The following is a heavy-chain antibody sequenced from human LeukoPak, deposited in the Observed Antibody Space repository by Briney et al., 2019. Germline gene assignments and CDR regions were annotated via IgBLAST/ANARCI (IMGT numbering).Heavy chain of an antibody. CDR1: GFTFSSYW. CDR3: ARNIRGMIDY. V-gene: IGHV3-7*01. J-gene: IGHJ4*02. CDR2: IKQDGSEK. Sequence: GGSLRLSCAASGFTFSSYWMSLVRQAPGKGLGWVANIKQDGSEKYYVDSVKGRFTISRDNAKNSLYLQMNSLRAEDTAVYYCARNIRGMIDYWGQRTLVTVSS.